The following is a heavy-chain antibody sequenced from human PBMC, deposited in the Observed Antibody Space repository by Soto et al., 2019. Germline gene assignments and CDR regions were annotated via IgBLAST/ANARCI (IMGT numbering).Heavy chain of an antibody. CDR3: ARVSVISGGSTSSDFDY. V-gene: IGHV3-48*03. CDR1: GFTFSSYE. Sequence: EVQLVESGGGLVQPGGSLRLSCAASGFTFSSYEMNWVRQAPGKGLEWVSYLSSSGSAIYYADSVKGRFTISRDNAKNSLYLKMTSLRAEDTAVYYWARVSVISGGSTSSDFDYWGQGTLVTVSS. CDR2: LSSSGSAI. J-gene: IGHJ4*02. D-gene: IGHD6-19*01.